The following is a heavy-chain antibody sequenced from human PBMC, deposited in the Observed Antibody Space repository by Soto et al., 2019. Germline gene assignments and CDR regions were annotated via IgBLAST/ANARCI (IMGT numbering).Heavy chain of an antibody. CDR3: AKDRHVWDILTEFDY. Sequence: QVQLVESGGGVVQPGRSLRLSCAASGFTFSSYAMHWVRQAPGKGLEWVAMISYDGSNEYYAASVKGRFTVSRDNSKNTLYLQVSSLSAEDTAVYYCAKDRHVWDILTEFDYWGQGALVTVSS. D-gene: IGHD3-9*01. CDR2: ISYDGSNE. CDR1: GFTFSSYA. J-gene: IGHJ4*02. V-gene: IGHV3-30*18.